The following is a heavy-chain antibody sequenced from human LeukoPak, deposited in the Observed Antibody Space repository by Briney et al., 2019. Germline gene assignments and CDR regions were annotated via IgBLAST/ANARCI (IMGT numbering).Heavy chain of an antibody. V-gene: IGHV3-23*01. D-gene: IGHD3-22*01. CDR1: GFTFSSYA. CDR3: TTGHYYDSSGYYYGDY. CDR2: ISGSGGST. J-gene: IGHJ4*02. Sequence: GGSLRLSCAASGFTFSSYAMSWVRQAPGKGLEWVSAISGSGGSTYYADSVKGRFTISRDNSKNTLYLQMNSLRAEDTAVYYCTTGHYYDSSGYYYGDYWGQGTLVTVSS.